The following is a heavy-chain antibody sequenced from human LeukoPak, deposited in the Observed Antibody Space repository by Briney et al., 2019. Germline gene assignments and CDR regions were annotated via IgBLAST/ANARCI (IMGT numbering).Heavy chain of an antibody. CDR3: ARDWGKVWFDP. V-gene: IGHV3-21*01. J-gene: IGHJ5*02. D-gene: IGHD3-16*01. CDR2: ITSSSRYI. CDR1: GFTFSTYT. Sequence: GGSLRLSCAASGFTFSTYTMNWVRQAPGKGLEWVSSITSSSRYIFYADSLKGRFTISRDNAKNSLYLQMNSLRAEDTAVYYCARDWGKVWFDPWGQGTLVTVSS.